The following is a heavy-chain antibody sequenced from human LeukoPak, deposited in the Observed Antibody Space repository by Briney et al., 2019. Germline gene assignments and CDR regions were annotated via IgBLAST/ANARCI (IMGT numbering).Heavy chain of an antibody. V-gene: IGHV4-34*01. CDR2: INHSGST. D-gene: IGHD3-16*01. CDR3: VRAARGTNLGAFDI. Sequence: PSETLSLTCAVYGGSFSGYYWSWIRQPPGKGLEWIGEINHSGSTNDNPSLKSRVTISVDTSKKQFSLKMTSVTAADTAVYYCVRAARGTNLGAFDIWGQGTMVTVSS. J-gene: IGHJ3*02. CDR1: GGSFSGYY.